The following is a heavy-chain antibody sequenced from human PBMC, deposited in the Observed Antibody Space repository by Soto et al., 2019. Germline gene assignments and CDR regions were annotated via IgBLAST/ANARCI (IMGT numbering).Heavy chain of an antibody. CDR1: GGSITNYYY. J-gene: IGHJ6*04. CDR2: VFYSGRT. V-gene: IGHV4-59*01. D-gene: IGHD3-3*01. CDR3: ARVSGGLDV. Sequence: SETLSLTCTVSGGSITNYYYWSWILQPPGKGLEWIGYVFYSGRTNYNPSLKSRVTISIDTSKNQFFLKLTSVTAADTAMYYCARVSGGLDVWGKGTTVTGSS.